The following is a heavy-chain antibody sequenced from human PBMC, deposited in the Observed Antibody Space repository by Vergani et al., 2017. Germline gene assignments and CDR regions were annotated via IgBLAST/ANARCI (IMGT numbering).Heavy chain of an antibody. V-gene: IGHV3-7*01. CDR2: ITQDGSEK. CDR3: ARESAMVRGVIIY. J-gene: IGHJ4*02. CDR1: GFTFSSYW. D-gene: IGHD3-10*01. Sequence: EVQLVESGGGLVQPGGSLRLSCAASGFTFSSYWMSWVRQAPGKGLEWVANITQDGSEKYYVDSVKGRFTISRDNAKNSLYLQMNSLRAEDTAVYYCARESAMVRGVIIYWGQGTLVTVSS.